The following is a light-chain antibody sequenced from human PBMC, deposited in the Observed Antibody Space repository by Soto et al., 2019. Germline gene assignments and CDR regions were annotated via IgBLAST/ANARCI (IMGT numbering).Light chain of an antibody. CDR2: EGS. J-gene: IGLJ1*01. V-gene: IGLV2-23*01. CDR1: SSDVGSYNL. Sequence: QSVLTQPASVSGSPGQSITISCTGTSSDVGSYNLVSWYQQHPGKAPKLMIYEGSKRPSGVSNRFSGSKSGNTASLTLSGLQAEDEADYYCCSYAGSRTWVFGTGTKVTVL. CDR3: CSYAGSRTWV.